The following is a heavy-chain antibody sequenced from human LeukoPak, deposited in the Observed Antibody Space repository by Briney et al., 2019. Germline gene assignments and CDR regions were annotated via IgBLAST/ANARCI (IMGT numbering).Heavy chain of an antibody. V-gene: IGHV3-7*05. CDR1: GFTFNNYW. Sequence: PGGSLRLSCVASGFTFNNYWMNWVRQAPGKGLEWVAKIKQDGSEKFYVDSVKGRFTISRDNAKNSLYLQMNSLRAEDTAVYYCARAVAGTPIDYWGQGTLVTVSS. D-gene: IGHD6-19*01. J-gene: IGHJ4*02. CDR3: ARAVAGTPIDY. CDR2: IKQDGSEK.